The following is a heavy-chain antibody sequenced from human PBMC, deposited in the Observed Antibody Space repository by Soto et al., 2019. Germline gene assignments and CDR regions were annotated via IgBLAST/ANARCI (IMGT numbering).Heavy chain of an antibody. J-gene: IGHJ4*02. V-gene: IGHV1-69*01. CDR1: GGTFSKYS. D-gene: IGHD3-22*01. CDR2: IIPMFGKA. Sequence: QVQLVQSGAEVKKPGSSVKVSCKASGGTFSKYSISWVRQAPGQGLEWMGGIIPMFGKANYEQKFQGRVTITADESTSTGYMELRSLISEDTAVYYCARDGTLYDSTGYYYLYWGQGTLVTVSS. CDR3: ARDGTLYDSTGYYYLY.